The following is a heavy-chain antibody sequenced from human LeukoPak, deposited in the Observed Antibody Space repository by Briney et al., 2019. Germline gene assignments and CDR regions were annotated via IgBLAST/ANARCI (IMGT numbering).Heavy chain of an antibody. CDR1: GFTLSSDSM. Sequence: KPGGSLRLSCAASGFTLSSDSMNWVRQAPGEGLEWIGEIYHSGSTNYNPSLKTRLTISVDKSKNQFSLKLSSVTAADTAIYYCATLSLPSYFDYWGQGALVTVSS. CDR2: IYHSGST. CDR3: ATLSLPSYFDY. J-gene: IGHJ4*02. V-gene: IGHV4-4*02.